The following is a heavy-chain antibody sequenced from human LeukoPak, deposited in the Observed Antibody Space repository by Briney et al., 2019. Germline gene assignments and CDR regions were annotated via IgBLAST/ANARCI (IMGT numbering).Heavy chain of an antibody. J-gene: IGHJ3*02. CDR1: GFTFSSYW. CDR3: AKDIGYSYSWYFAVDI. CDR2: KSYDGSNK. V-gene: IGHV3-30*18. D-gene: IGHD6-13*01. Sequence: GGSLRLSCAASGFTFSSYWMSWVRQAPGKGLEWVAVKSYDGSNKYYADSVKGRFTISRDNSKNTLFLQMNSLTAEDTAVYYCAKDIGYSYSWYFAVDIWGQGTVVTVSS.